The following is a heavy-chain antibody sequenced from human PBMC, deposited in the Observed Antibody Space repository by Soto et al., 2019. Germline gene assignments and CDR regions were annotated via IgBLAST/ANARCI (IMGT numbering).Heavy chain of an antibody. CDR2: ISGSGDDF. J-gene: IGHJ5*02. Sequence: PGGSLRLSCAASGFTFSDYSMSWVRQAPGKGLEWVSSISGSGDDFYYADSVKGRFIISRDNAENSLFLQMTGLRAEDMALYFCARDSGWSPFNWFDPWGQGTLVTVSS. V-gene: IGHV3-21*01. CDR3: ARDSGWSPFNWFDP. D-gene: IGHD6-19*01. CDR1: GFTFSDYS.